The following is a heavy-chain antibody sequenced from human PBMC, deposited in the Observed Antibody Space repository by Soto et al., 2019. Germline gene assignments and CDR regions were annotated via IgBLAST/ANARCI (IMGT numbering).Heavy chain of an antibody. D-gene: IGHD3-10*01. CDR1: DGSSNNYY. Sequence: QVQLQQWGAGLLKPSETLSLTCAVYDGSSNNYYWSWIRQPPGKGLEWIGEINHSGSTNYNESLKSRVTISGATSKKQFSLELRFVTAADTAVYYCARGGLIRGVLYYWGQGTLVTVSS. CDR3: ARGGLIRGVLYY. J-gene: IGHJ4*02. CDR2: INHSGST. V-gene: IGHV4-34*01.